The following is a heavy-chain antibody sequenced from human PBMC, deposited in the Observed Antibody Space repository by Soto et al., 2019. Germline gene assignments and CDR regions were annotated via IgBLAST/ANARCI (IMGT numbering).Heavy chain of an antibody. CDR3: ARELAGLLYN. CDR1: GYAFLTYG. J-gene: IGHJ4*02. Sequence: QVQLVQSGPELKKPGASVRVSCTASGYAFLTYGIVWVRQAPGQGLECMGWISTNTGNTNYEQNLQGRVTMTTDTPTSTAYMELRSLTSDDTAVYYCARELAGLLYNWGQGTLVTVSS. D-gene: IGHD1-26*01. V-gene: IGHV1-18*01. CDR2: ISTNTGNT.